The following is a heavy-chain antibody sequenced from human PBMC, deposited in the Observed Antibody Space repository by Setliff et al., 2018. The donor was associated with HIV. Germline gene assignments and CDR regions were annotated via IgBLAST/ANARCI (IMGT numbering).Heavy chain of an antibody. Sequence: ASVKVSCKASGSTFSRYGLHWVRQAPGQRLEWMGWINAGNGKTKYSQKFQSRVTITGDTSARKAYMELSSLRSEDTAVYYCASSTVTVFGVVPYYFDYWGQGTLVTVSS. V-gene: IGHV1-3*01. J-gene: IGHJ4*02. CDR1: GSTFSRYG. CDR3: ASSTVTVFGVVPYYFDY. CDR2: INAGNGKT. D-gene: IGHD3-3*01.